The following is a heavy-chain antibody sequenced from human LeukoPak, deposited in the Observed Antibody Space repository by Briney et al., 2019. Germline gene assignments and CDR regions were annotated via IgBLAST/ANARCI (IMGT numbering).Heavy chain of an antibody. D-gene: IGHD1-7*01. V-gene: IGHV3-74*01. CDR3: VKTTGTTPYYFDY. Sequence: GGSLRLSCAASGFTFTTYWMHWVRQAPGKGLVWVSHINSDGSITSYADSVKGRYTISRDNSKNTLYLQMSSLRAEDTAVYYCVKTTGTTPYYFDYWGQGTLVTVSP. CDR1: GFTFTTYW. CDR2: INSDGSIT. J-gene: IGHJ4*02.